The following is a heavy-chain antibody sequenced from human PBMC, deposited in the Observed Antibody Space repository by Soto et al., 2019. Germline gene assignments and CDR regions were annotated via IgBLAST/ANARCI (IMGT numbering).Heavy chain of an antibody. D-gene: IGHD7-27*01. V-gene: IGHV4-30-4*01. CDR1: GGSISSNHYC. Sequence: QVQLQESGPGLVKPSQTLSLTCTVSGGSISSNHYCWSCIRQSPDRGLEWIGHIYNCGTIYNNPSLTSRITISVDTSRTQFSQDLNSVTAADTAGYYCARWPSGDKVDYWGQGILVTVSS. CDR3: ARWPSGDKVDY. J-gene: IGHJ4*02. CDR2: IYNCGTI.